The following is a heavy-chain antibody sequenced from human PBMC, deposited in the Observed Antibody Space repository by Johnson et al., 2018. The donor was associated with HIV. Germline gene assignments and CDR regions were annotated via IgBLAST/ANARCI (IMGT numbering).Heavy chain of an antibody. D-gene: IGHD5-18*01. Sequence: QVQLVESGGGLVKPGGSLRLSCAASGFTFSDYYMSWIRQAPGKGLEWVSYISSSGSTIYYADSVKGRFTLSRDNAKNSLYLQMNSLRAEDTAVYYCARDIAIQLWSHDAFDIWGQWTMVTVSS. J-gene: IGHJ3*02. CDR1: GFTFSDYY. CDR2: ISSSGSTI. V-gene: IGHV3-11*04. CDR3: ARDIAIQLWSHDAFDI.